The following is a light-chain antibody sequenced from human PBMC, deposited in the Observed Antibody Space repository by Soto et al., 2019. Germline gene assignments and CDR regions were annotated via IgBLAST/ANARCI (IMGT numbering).Light chain of an antibody. CDR2: EVS. J-gene: IGLJ1*01. CDR3: SSYTSSSTLP. V-gene: IGLV2-14*01. CDR1: SSDVGGYNY. Sequence: LTQPASVSGSPGQSITISCTGTSSDVGGYNYVSWYQQHPGKAPKLMIYEVSNRPSGVSNRFSGSKSGNTASLTISGLQAEDEADYYCSSYTSSSTLPFGTGTKVTVL.